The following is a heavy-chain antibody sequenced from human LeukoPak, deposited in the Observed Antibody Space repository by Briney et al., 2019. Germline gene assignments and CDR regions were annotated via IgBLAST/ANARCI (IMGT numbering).Heavy chain of an antibody. D-gene: IGHD6-13*01. CDR2: IYYSGST. CDR3: ARDILATSIAAPYY. Sequence: NPSETLSLTCTVSGGSISSSSYYWGWIRQPPGKGLEWIGSIYYSGSTYYNPSLKSRVTISVDTSKNQFSLRLSSVNAADTAVYYCARDILATSIAAPYYWGQGTLVTVSS. CDR1: GGSISSSSYY. J-gene: IGHJ4*02. V-gene: IGHV4-39*07.